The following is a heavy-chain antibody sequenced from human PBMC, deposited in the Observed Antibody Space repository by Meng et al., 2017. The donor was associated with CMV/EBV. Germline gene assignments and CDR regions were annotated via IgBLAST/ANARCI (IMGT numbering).Heavy chain of an antibody. CDR3: ARVPHYGPPFDY. CDR1: GYSFPSYW. D-gene: IGHD3-16*01. V-gene: IGHV5-51*01. Sequence: KVSCKGSGYSFPSYWIGWVRQRPGNGLEWMGIIYPGDSDTRYSPSFQRQVTIPADKSISTAYLQWSSLKASDTAMYYCARVPHYGPPFDYWGQGTLVTVSS. J-gene: IGHJ4*02. CDR2: IYPGDSDT.